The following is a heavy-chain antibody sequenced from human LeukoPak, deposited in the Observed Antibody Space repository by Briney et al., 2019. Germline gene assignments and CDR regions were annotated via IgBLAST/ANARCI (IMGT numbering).Heavy chain of an antibody. CDR2: ISGSGGST. Sequence: GGSLRLSCAASGFTFSSYSMNWVRQAPGKGLEWVSAISGSGGSTYYADSVKGRFTISRDNSRNTLYLQMNSLRAEDTAVYYCAKDIVVVVAADDAFDIWGQGTMVTVSS. V-gene: IGHV3-23*01. CDR1: GFTFSSYS. D-gene: IGHD2-15*01. CDR3: AKDIVVVVAADDAFDI. J-gene: IGHJ3*02.